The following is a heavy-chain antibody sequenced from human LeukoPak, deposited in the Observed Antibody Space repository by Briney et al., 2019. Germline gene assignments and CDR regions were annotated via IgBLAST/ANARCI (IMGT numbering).Heavy chain of an antibody. V-gene: IGHV3-23*01. CDR3: AKIRAPSGWFNSDY. CDR2: ISGSGDST. CDR1: GFTFSNYV. J-gene: IGHJ4*02. Sequence: PGGSLRLSCAASGFTFSNYVMSWVRQAPGKGLGWVSGISGSGDSTYYADSVKGRFTISRDNSKNTLYLQMNSLRLEDTAAYYCAKIRAPSGWFNSDYWGQGTLVTVSS. D-gene: IGHD6-19*01.